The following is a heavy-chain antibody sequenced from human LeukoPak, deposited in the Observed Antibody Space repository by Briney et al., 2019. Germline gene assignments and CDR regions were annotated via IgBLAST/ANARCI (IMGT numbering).Heavy chain of an antibody. CDR1: GGTFSSYA. CDR2: IIPILGIA. V-gene: IGHV1-69*04. CDR3: ATDYYYYGMDV. Sequence: SVKVSCKASGGTFSSYAISWVRQAPGQGLEWMGRIIPILGIANYAQKFQGRVTMTEDTSTDTAYMELSSLRSEDTAVYYCATDYYYYGMDVWGQGTTVTVSS. J-gene: IGHJ6*02.